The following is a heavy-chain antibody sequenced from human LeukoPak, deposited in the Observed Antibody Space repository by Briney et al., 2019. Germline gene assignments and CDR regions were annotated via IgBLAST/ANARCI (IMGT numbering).Heavy chain of an antibody. CDR1: GFTFSSYA. Sequence: TGGSLRLSCAASGFTFSSYAMHWVRQAPGKGLEWVAVIWYDGSNKYYADSVKGRFTISRDNSKNTLYLQMNSLRAEDTAVYYCAREKGSYYYFDYWGQGTLVTVSS. J-gene: IGHJ4*02. CDR3: AREKGSYYYFDY. CDR2: IWYDGSNK. V-gene: IGHV3-33*08. D-gene: IGHD1-26*01.